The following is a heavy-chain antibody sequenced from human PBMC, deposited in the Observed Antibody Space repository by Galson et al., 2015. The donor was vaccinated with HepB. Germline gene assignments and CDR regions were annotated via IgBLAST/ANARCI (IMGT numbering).Heavy chain of an antibody. CDR1: GYTFTSYA. J-gene: IGHJ6*02. CDR3: ARDKASGPSYYDFWSGYYFHYYGMDV. Sequence: SVKVSCKASGYTFTSYAMHWVRQAPGQRLEWMGWINAGNGNTKYSQKFQGRVTITRDTSASTAYMELSSLRSEDTAVYYCARDKASGPSYYDFWSGYYFHYYGMDVWGQGTTVTVSS. D-gene: IGHD3-3*01. CDR2: INAGNGNT. V-gene: IGHV1-3*01.